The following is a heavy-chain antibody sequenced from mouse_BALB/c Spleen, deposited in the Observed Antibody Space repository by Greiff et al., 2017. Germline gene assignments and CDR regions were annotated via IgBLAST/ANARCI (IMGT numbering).Heavy chain of an antibody. Sequence: LVKTGASVKISCKASGYSFTGYYMHWVKQSHGKSLEWIGYISCYNGATSYNQKFKGKATFTVDTSSSTAYMQFNSLTSEDSAVYYCARGDYGNYYAMDYWGQGTSVTVSS. D-gene: IGHD2-1*01. J-gene: IGHJ4*01. CDR2: ISCYNGAT. V-gene: IGHV1S34*01. CDR3: ARGDYGNYYAMDY. CDR1: GYSFTGYY.